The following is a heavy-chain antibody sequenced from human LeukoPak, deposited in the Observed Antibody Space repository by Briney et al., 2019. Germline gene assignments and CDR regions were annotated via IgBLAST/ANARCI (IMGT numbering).Heavy chain of an antibody. J-gene: IGHJ4*02. D-gene: IGHD2-2*01. CDR2: INPSGGST. Sequence: GASVKVSCKASGYTFTSYHMHWVRQAPGQGLEWMGMINPSGGSTTYAQKFQGRVTMTRDTSTSTVYMELSSLRSEDTAVYYCARASVVVVVPETYFDYWGQGALVTVSS. V-gene: IGHV1-46*01. CDR3: ARASVVVVVPETYFDY. CDR1: GYTFTSYH.